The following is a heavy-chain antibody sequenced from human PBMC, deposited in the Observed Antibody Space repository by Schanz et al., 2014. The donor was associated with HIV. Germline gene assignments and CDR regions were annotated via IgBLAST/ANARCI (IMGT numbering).Heavy chain of an antibody. Sequence: EVKLSESGGGLVQPGGSLRLSCAASGLTFGSYAMSWVRQAPGKGLEWVSAISGGGGSTYYADSVKGRLTISRDNSKNTLYLQLNSLRAEDTALYYCVTKDEVNWGQGTLVIVSS. CDR1: GLTFGSYA. V-gene: IGHV3-23*01. CDR3: VTKDEVN. CDR2: ISGGGGST. J-gene: IGHJ1*01.